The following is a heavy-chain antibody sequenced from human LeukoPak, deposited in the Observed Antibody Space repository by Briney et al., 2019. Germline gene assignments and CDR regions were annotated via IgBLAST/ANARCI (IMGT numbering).Heavy chain of an antibody. D-gene: IGHD6-13*01. V-gene: IGHV4-59*08. CDR3: ARVGHIVAAGTYDY. CDR2: IFYSGSP. Sequence: SETLSLTCTVSGVSISSYYWSCIRQPPGEGLEWIGNIFYSGSPNYKSSLKSRVTTSFDTSKNQFSLKLSSVTAADTAVYYCARVGHIVAAGTYDYWGQGTLVTVSS. CDR1: GVSISSYY. J-gene: IGHJ4*02.